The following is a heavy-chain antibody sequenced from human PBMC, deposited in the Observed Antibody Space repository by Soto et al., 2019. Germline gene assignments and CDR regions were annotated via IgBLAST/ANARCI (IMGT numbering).Heavy chain of an antibody. CDR1: GGSFSGYY. D-gene: IGHD5-18*01. Sequence: SETLSLTCAVYGGSFSGYYWSWIRQPPGKGLEWIGSIYYSGSTYYNPSLKSRVTVSVDTSKNQFSLKLSSVTAADTAVYYCARGRGYSYGLDPWGRGTLVTVSS. J-gene: IGHJ5*02. CDR2: IYYSGST. V-gene: IGHV4-34*01. CDR3: ARGRGYSYGLDP.